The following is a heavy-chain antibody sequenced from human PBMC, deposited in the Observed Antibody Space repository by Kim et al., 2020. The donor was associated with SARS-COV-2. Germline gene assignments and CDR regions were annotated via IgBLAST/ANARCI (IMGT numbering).Heavy chain of an antibody. J-gene: IGHJ5*02. CDR1: GGSFSGYY. CDR3: ATHGYNLGVMEENWFDP. CDR2: INHSGST. Sequence: SETLSLTCAVYGGSFSGYYWSWIRQPPGKGLEWIGEINHSGSTNYNPSLKSRVTISVDTSKNQFSLKLSSVTAADTAVYYCATHGYNLGVMEENWFDPWGQGTLVTVSS. D-gene: IGHD5-12*01. V-gene: IGHV4-34*01.